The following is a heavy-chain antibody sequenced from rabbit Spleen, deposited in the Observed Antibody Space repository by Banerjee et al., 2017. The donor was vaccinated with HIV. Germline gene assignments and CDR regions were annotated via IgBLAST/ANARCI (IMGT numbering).Heavy chain of an antibody. CDR2: IDTGDGNT. V-gene: IGHV1S40*01. J-gene: IGHJ2*01. D-gene: IGHD1-1*01. Sequence: QSLEESGGDLVKPGASLTLTCTASGIDFSYYYYMCWVRQAPEKGLEWIACIDTGDGNTYYASWAKGRFTISKTSSTTVTLQMTGLTAADTATYFCARNYVNAFDPWGQGTLVTVS. CDR3: ARNYVNAFDP. CDR1: GIDFSYYYY.